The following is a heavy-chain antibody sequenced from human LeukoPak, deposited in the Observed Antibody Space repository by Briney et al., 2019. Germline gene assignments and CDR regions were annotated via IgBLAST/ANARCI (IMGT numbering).Heavy chain of an antibody. CDR2: INHSGST. J-gene: IGHJ3*02. V-gene: IGHV4-34*01. Sequence: PSETLSLTCVVYGGSFSGYYWSWIRQPPGKGLEWIGEINHSGSTNYNPSLKSRVTISVDTSKNQFSLKLSLVTAADTAVYYCARPWQPLESLDAFDIWGQGTMVTVSS. D-gene: IGHD5-24*01. CDR3: ARPWQPLESLDAFDI. CDR1: GGSFSGYY.